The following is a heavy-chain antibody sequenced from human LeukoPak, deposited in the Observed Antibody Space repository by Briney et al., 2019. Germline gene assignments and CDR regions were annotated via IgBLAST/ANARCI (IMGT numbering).Heavy chain of an antibody. CDR2: MYHSGST. CDR3: ARVLDYYGSGTRDFGY. Sequence: TLSLTCTVSGFSISSGYYWGWVRQPPGKGLEWIGSMYHSGSTNYNPSPKSRVTMSADTSKNQFSLKLSSVTAADTAVYYCARVLDYYGSGTRDFGYWGQGTLVTVSS. V-gene: IGHV4-38-2*02. CDR1: GFSISSGYY. D-gene: IGHD3-10*01. J-gene: IGHJ4*02.